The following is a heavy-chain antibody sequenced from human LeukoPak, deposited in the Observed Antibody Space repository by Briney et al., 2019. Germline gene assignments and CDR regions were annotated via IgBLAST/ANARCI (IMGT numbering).Heavy chain of an antibody. D-gene: IGHD3-3*01. J-gene: IGHJ4*02. V-gene: IGHV3-23*01. CDR3: AKGGDDFWSGYSDY. CDR1: GFTFSSYA. CDR2: ISGSGGST. Sequence: GGSLRPSCAASGFTFSSYAMSWVRQAPGKGLEWVSAISGSGGSTYYADSVKGRFTISRDNSKNTLYLQMNSLRAEDTAVYYCAKGGDDFWSGYSDYWGQGTLVTVSS.